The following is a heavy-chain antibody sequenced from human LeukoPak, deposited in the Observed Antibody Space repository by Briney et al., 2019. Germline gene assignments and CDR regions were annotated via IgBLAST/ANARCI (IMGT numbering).Heavy chain of an antibody. CDR2: INLDGSEK. V-gene: IGHV3-7*04. D-gene: IGHD7-27*01. CDR1: GFPFGDYG. CDR3: ARDNWGLDI. Sequence: GGSLRLSCTASGFPFGDYGMSWFRQAPGRGLEWVASINLDGSEKYSVDSVKGRFTISRDNAKNSLYLQMNSLRAEDAAVYYCARDNWGLDIWGQGTMVTVSS. J-gene: IGHJ3*02.